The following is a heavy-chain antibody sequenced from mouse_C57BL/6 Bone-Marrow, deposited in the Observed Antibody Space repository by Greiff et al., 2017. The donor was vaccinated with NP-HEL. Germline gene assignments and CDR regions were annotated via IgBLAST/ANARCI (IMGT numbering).Heavy chain of an antibody. D-gene: IGHD2-1*01. Sequence: EVQGVESGPVLVKPGASVKMSCKASGYTFTDYYMNWVKQSHGKSLEWIGVINPYNGGTSYNQKFKGKATLTVDKSSSTAYMELNSLTSEDSAVYYCARSPIYGNYVFDYWGQGTTLTVSS. J-gene: IGHJ2*01. V-gene: IGHV1-19*01. CDR2: INPYNGGT. CDR1: GYTFTDYY. CDR3: ARSPIYGNYVFDY.